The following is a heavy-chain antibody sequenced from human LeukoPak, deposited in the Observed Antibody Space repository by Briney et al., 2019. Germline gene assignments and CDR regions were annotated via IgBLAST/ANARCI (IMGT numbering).Heavy chain of an antibody. CDR2: INTDGSST. CDR1: GFTFNNYW. Sequence: GGSLRLSCAASGFTFNNYWMHWVRQPPGKGLLWVSRINTDGSSTNYADSVKGRFTISRDNAKNTLYLQMNSLRAEDTAVYYCARGYSGYFYYWGQGTLVTVSS. J-gene: IGHJ4*02. V-gene: IGHV3-74*01. D-gene: IGHD5-12*01. CDR3: ARGYSGYFYY.